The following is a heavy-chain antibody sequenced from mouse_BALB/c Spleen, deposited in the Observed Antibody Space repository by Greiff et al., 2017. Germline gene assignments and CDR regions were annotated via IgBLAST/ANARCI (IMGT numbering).Heavy chain of an antibody. CDR3: TRWDIIRYFDV. J-gene: IGHJ1*01. Sequence: LKQPGSELVRPGASVKLSCKASGYTFTSYWMHWVKQRPGQGLEWIGNIYPGSGSTNYDEKFKSKATLTVDTSSSTAYMQLSSLTSEDSAVYYCTRWDIIRYFDVWGAGTTVTVSS. V-gene: IGHV1S22*01. CDR1: GYTFTSYW. D-gene: IGHD3-3*01. CDR2: IYPGSGST.